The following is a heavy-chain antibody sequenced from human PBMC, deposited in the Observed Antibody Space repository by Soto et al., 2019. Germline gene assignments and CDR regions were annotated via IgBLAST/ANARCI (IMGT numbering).Heavy chain of an antibody. V-gene: IGHV3-23*01. J-gene: IGHJ6*02. Sequence: EVQLLESGGGLVQPGGSLRLSCAASGFTFSSYAMSWVRQAPGKGLGWVSAISGSGGSTYYADSVKGRFTISRDNSKNTLYLQMNSLRAEDTAVYYCAKGDLVWELPRYYYYYYGMDVWGQGTTVTVSS. CDR1: GFTFSSYA. CDR3: AKGDLVWELPRYYYYYYGMDV. CDR2: ISGSGGST. D-gene: IGHD1-26*01.